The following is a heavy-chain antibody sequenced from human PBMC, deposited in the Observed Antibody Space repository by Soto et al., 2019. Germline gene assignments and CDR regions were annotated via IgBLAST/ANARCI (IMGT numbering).Heavy chain of an antibody. CDR3: ASARFYYDCAFVP. CDR2: ISNSGRT. D-gene: IGHD3-22*01. V-gene: IGHV4-31*01. J-gene: IGHJ5*02. CDR1: GDSISRGAYY. Sequence: QVQLQESGPGLVKPSQTLSLTCTVSGDSISRGAYYWTWIRQHPGKGLEWIGYISNSGRTYYTPYRKNYHTLSLHTSEIQFSPKMTSVTSADTGLYCCASARFYYDCAFVPWGQGTPVAVSS.